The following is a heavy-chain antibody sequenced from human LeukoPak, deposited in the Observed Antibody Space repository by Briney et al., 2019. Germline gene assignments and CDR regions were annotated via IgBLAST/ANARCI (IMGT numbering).Heavy chain of an antibody. CDR1: GFTFSSYW. D-gene: IGHD3-10*02. CDR2: IKQNGSEK. V-gene: IGHV3-7*01. J-gene: IGHJ6*04. Sequence: GGSLRLSCAASGFTFSSYWVSWVRQAPGKGLEWVANIKQNGSEKYYVDSVKGRFTISRDNAKNSLYLQMNSLRAEDTAVYYCAELGITMIGGVWGKGTTVTISS. CDR3: AELGITMIGGV.